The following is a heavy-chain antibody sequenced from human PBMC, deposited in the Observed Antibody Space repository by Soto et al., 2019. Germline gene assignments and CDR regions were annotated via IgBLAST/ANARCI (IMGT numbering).Heavy chain of an antibody. CDR2: IKQDGSEK. J-gene: IGHJ6*02. V-gene: IGHV3-7*01. CDR1: GFTFSSYW. D-gene: IGHD5-12*01. CDR3: ARDPNIVATITAIYYYYGMDV. Sequence: PGGSLRLSCAASGFTFSSYWMSWVRQAPGKGLEWVANIKQDGSEKYYVDSVKGRFTISRDNAKNSLYLQMNSLRAEDTAVYYCARDPNIVATITAIYYYYGMDVWGQGTTVTVSS.